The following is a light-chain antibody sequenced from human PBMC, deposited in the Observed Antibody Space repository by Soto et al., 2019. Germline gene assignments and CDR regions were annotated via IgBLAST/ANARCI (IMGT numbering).Light chain of an antibody. CDR2: ECS. V-gene: IGLV2-23*01. Sequence: QSVLTQPASVSVSPGQSITISCTGTSSDVGSYNLVSWYQQHPGKAPKLMIYECSKRPSGVSNRFSGSKSGNTASLTISGLQAEDEADYYCCSYAGSSTNYVFGTGTKVTVL. CDR3: CSYAGSSTNYV. CDR1: SSDVGSYNL. J-gene: IGLJ1*01.